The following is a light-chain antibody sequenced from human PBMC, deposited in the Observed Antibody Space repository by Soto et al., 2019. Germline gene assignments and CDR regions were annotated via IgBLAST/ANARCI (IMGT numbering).Light chain of an antibody. CDR3: QQYHSYSRT. J-gene: IGKJ1*01. V-gene: IGKV1-5*03. Sequence: DIQMTQFPSTLSAFVGDRVTITSRASQSISNSLAWYQQKPGKAPKLLIYLASSLQSGVPARFSGSGSATEFTLSISSLQPDDFATYYCQQYHSYSRTFGQGTKVEIK. CDR2: LAS. CDR1: QSISNS.